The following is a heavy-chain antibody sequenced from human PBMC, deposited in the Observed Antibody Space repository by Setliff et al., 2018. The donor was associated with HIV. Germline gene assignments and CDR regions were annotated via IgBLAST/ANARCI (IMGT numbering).Heavy chain of an antibody. Sequence: SETLSLTCTVSGGSISSYYWSWIRQPAGKGLEWIGRIYTSGSTNYNPSLKSRVTMSVDTSKNQFSLKLSSVTAADTAVYYCARGGGYYYDNSGYPTWYYFDYWGQGSLVTVSS. CDR3: ARGGGYYYDNSGYPTWYYFDY. J-gene: IGHJ4*02. V-gene: IGHV4-4*07. CDR2: IYTSGST. D-gene: IGHD3-22*01. CDR1: GGSISSYY.